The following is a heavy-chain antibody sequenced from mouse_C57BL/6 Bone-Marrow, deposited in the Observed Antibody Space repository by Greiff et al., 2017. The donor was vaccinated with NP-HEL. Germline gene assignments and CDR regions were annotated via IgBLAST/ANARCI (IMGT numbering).Heavy chain of an antibody. Sequence: QVQLQPSGAELVKPGASVQLSCKASGYTFTEYTIHWVKPRSGQGLEWIGWFYPGSGSIKYNEKFKDKATLTADKSSSTVYMDLSRLTSEDSAVYFCARHGDYFGSSYGYFDVWGTGTTVTVSS. V-gene: IGHV1-62-2*01. CDR1: GYTFTEYT. D-gene: IGHD1-1*01. CDR3: ARHGDYFGSSYGYFDV. J-gene: IGHJ1*03. CDR2: FYPGSGSI.